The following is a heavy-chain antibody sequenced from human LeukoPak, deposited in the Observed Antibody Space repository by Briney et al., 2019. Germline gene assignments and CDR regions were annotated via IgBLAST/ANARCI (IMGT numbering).Heavy chain of an antibody. J-gene: IGHJ4*02. Sequence: PGGSLRLSCAASGLTFSNYWMHWVRQAPGKGLVWVSRINSDGSNTNYADSVEGRFTISRDNAKNTLYLQMDSLRAEDTAVYYCATNYDFWSENYWGQGTLVTVSS. CDR2: INSDGSNT. CDR1: GLTFSNYW. D-gene: IGHD3-3*01. V-gene: IGHV3-74*01. CDR3: ATNYDFWSENY.